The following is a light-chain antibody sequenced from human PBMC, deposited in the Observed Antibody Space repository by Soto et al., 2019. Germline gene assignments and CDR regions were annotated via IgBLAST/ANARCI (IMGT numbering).Light chain of an antibody. V-gene: IGKV3-11*01. J-gene: IGKJ5*01. Sequence: EIVLTQSPATLSLSPGERATLSCRASQSVSSYLAWYQQKPGQAPRLLIYDASNRATVIPARFSGSGSGTDFTLTISSLEPEDFAVYYCQQRSNWPPITFGKGTRLEIK. CDR3: QQRSNWPPIT. CDR2: DAS. CDR1: QSVSSY.